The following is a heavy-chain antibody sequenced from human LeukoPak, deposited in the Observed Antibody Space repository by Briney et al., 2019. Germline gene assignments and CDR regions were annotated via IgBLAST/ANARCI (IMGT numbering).Heavy chain of an antibody. CDR2: ISAYNGNT. Sequence: ASVKVSCKASGYTFTSYGISWVRQAPGQGLEWMGWISAYNGNTNYAQKLQGRVTMTTDTSTSTAYMELRSLRSDDTAVYYCARDGGFYRSGGSCYEGPARAFDYWGQGTLVTVSS. J-gene: IGHJ4*02. CDR3: ARDGGFYRSGGSCYEGPARAFDY. V-gene: IGHV1-18*01. CDR1: GYTFTSYG. D-gene: IGHD2-15*01.